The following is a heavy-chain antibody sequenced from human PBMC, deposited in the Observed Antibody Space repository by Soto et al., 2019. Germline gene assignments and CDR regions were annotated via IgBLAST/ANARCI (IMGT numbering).Heavy chain of an antibody. D-gene: IGHD2-15*01. CDR3: TAGYCSGGSCYSVVY. Sequence: EVQLVESGGGWVKPGGTFSLSCAASGFTFSNVWMSWVRQAPGKGLEWVGRIKRRADGGTTDYATPVRGRFTVSRDDSKNTLYLQMNRLKTEDTAVYYCTAGYCSGGSCYSVVYWGQGTLVTVSS. CDR1: GFTFSNVW. J-gene: IGHJ4*02. CDR2: IKRRADGGTT. V-gene: IGHV3-15*01.